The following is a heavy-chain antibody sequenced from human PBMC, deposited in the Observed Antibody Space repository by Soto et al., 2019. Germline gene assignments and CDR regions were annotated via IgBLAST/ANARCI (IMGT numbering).Heavy chain of an antibody. CDR2: IYYSGSP. J-gene: IGHJ4*02. V-gene: IGHV4-39*01. CDR3: ASRSLYRGYVLG. D-gene: IGHD5-12*01. CDR1: GGSISSSGYY. Sequence: QLQLQESGPGLVKPSETLSLTCTVSGGSISSSGYYWGWIRQPPGKGLEWIGSIYYSGSPYYNPSVKVRITISVDTPKNPFSPKLSSVTAADAAVYYGASRSLYRGYVLGWGQGTLVTVSS.